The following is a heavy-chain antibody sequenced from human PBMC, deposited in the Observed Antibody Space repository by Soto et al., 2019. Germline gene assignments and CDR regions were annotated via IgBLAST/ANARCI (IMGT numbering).Heavy chain of an antibody. CDR1: GGPMRTYY. J-gene: IGHJ5*02. D-gene: IGHD3-22*01. Sequence: SETLSLTCTVSGGPMRTYYWSWSRQSPGKGLEWIGYIYDGDSANYNPSLGSRVIISVDMSKNHLSLRLSSVTAADTAVYYCARAYHDADGYSLDPWGQGTLVTVS. V-gene: IGHV4-59*01. CDR3: ARAYHDADGYSLDP. CDR2: IYDGDSA.